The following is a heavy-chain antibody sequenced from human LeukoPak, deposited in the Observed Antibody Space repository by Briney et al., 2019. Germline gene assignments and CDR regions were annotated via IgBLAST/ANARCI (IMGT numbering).Heavy chain of an antibody. D-gene: IGHD3-3*01. V-gene: IGHV3-30*02. CDR2: IRYDGSNK. CDR3: AKDGGFTIFGVAPDY. J-gene: IGHJ4*02. Sequence: GGSLRLSCAASGFTFSSYGMHWVRQAPGKGLEWVAFIRYDGSNKYYADSVKGRFTISRDNSKNTLYLQMNSLRAEDTAVYYCAKDGGFTIFGVAPDYWGQGTLVTVSS. CDR1: GFTFSSYG.